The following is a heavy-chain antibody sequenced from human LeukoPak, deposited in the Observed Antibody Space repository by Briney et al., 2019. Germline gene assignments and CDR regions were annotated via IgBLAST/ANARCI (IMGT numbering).Heavy chain of an antibody. V-gene: IGHV3-30*18. J-gene: IGHJ4*02. D-gene: IGHD3-22*01. CDR3: ANENYYDSSGYLDN. Sequence: GRSLRLSCAASGFTFSSYGMHWVRQAPGKGLEWVSVISSDGSNKYYADSVKGRFTISRDNTKNTLYLQMNSLRAEDTAVFYCANENYYDSSGYLDNWGLGTLVTVSS. CDR2: ISSDGSNK. CDR1: GFTFSSYG.